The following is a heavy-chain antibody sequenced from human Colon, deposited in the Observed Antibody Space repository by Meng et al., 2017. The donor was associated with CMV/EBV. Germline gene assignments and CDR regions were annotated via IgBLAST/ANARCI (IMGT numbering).Heavy chain of an antibody. CDR1: GFSLTTTGAG. V-gene: IGHV2-5*02. CDR2: IQWDDDK. CDR3: ARHSLTILTD. Sequence: IPWQASSPALLKPTQTLTLTCPFSGFSLTTTGAGVASVRQPPGKAPELLALIQWDDDKRYSPSLKNRLNITKDTSKNQVVLSMTDLDPADTGTFYCARHSLTILTDWGQGALVTVSS. J-gene: IGHJ4*02. D-gene: IGHD2-8*02.